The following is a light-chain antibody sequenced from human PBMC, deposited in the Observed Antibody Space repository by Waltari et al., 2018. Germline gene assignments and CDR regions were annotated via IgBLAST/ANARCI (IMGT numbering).Light chain of an antibody. J-gene: IGLJ2*01. CDR3: YSTDISGDLEWA. Sequence: SYELTQSPSVSVSPGQTAKITCPGNALPTNYAYWYQQKSGQAPVLVIFEDSQRPSGIPERFSGSSSGTMATLTISGAQVEDEADYYCYSTDISGDLEWAFGGGTKLTVL. CDR2: EDS. V-gene: IGLV3-10*01. CDR1: ALPTNY.